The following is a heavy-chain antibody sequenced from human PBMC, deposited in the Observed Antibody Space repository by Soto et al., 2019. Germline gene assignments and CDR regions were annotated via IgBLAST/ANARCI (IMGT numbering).Heavy chain of an antibody. CDR1: GYTFSNYG. CDR3: SRVDPGETSPFDH. CDR2: INAVNGNT. J-gene: IGHJ4*02. V-gene: IGHV1-3*01. Sequence: ASVKVSCKASGYTFSNYGIHWVRQAPGQRLEWMGLINAVNGNTKYSQNFQGRVTLTRDTSTSTVYMEVSSLRSEDTAVYYCSRVDPGETSPFDHSGQGTLVTVSS. D-gene: IGHD3-10*01.